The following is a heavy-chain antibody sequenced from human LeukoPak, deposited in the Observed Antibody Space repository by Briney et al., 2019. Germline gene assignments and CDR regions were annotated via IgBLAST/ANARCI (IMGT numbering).Heavy chain of an antibody. J-gene: IGHJ5*02. CDR2: IIQRGYS. D-gene: IGHD1-1*01. Sequence: SETLSLTCTVSGYSISSGYYWGWIRRHPPKGLLWIVSIIQRGYSYYNPSLKSRVTISVDTSRNQFSLKLSSVTAADTAVYYCAGDKETTGNGRPNWFDPWGQGTLVTVSS. CDR3: AGDKETTGNGRPNWFDP. V-gene: IGHV4-38-2*02. CDR1: GYSISSGYY.